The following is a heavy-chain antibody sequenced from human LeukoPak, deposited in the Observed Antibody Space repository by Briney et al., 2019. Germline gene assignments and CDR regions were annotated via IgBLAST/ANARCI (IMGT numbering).Heavy chain of an antibody. V-gene: IGHV4-4*07. J-gene: IGHJ6*03. Sequence: SETLSLTCTVSGGSISIYYWSWIRQPAGKGLDWIGRIYTSGSTNYNPSLKSRVTMSVDTSKNQFSLKLSSVTAADTAVYYCARENSDYYYYMDVWGKGTTVTVSS. D-gene: IGHD4-23*01. CDR2: IYTSGST. CDR1: GGSISIYY. CDR3: ARENSDYYYYMDV.